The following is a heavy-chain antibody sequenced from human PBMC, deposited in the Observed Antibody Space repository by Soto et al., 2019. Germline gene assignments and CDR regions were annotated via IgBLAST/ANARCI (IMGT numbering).Heavy chain of an antibody. D-gene: IGHD3-22*01. V-gene: IGHV4-30-2*01. CDR2: IYHTGST. CDR1: GDSISSGGYS. CDR3: ARAIPYYDSSGSPPKYFDY. Sequence: SETLSLTCTVSGDSISSGGYSWSWIRQPPGRGLECIGYIYHTGSTYYNPFLKSRVTISVDRSNNQFSLKLSSVTAADTAVYYCARAIPYYDSSGSPPKYFDYWGQGTLVTVSS. J-gene: IGHJ4*02.